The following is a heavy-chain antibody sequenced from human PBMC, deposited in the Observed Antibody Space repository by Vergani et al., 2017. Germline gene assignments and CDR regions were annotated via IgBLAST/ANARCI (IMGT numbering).Heavy chain of an antibody. CDR3: AXDLLPNYDFWSGYSHAYYYYYGMDV. CDR1: GFTFSSYW. Sequence: EVQLVESGGGLVQPGGSLRLSCAASGFTFSSYWMHWVRQAPGKGLVWVSRINSDGSSTSYADSVKGRFTISRDNAKNMLYLQMNSLRAEDTAVYYCAXDLLPNYDFWSGYSHAYYYYYGMDVWGQXP. V-gene: IGHV3-74*01. CDR2: INSDGSST. J-gene: IGHJ6*02. D-gene: IGHD3-3*01.